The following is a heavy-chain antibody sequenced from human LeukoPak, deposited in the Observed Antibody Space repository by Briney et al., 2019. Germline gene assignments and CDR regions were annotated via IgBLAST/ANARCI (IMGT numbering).Heavy chain of an antibody. J-gene: IGHJ4*02. D-gene: IGHD6-19*01. CDR3: ATAFIAVAGGRGLGDY. Sequence: GGSLRLSCAASGFTVSSNYMSWVRQAPGKGLEWVSVIYSGGSTYYADSVKGRFTISRDNSKNTLYLQMNSLRAEDTAVYYCATAFIAVAGGRGLGDYWGQGTLVTVSS. V-gene: IGHV3-53*01. CDR2: IYSGGST. CDR1: GFTVSSNY.